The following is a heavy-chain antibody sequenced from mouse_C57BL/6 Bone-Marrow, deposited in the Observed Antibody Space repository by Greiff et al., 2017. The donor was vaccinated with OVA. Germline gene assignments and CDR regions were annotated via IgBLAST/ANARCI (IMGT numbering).Heavy chain of an antibody. CDR3: ARDARGSSYWYFDV. Sequence: VQLKQSGPGLVKPSQTVFLTCTATGFSFTTCNYRWSWNRQFPGNKLEWIGYIYYSGTITYNPFHTSRTIITSDTPKNQFFLEMNSLTAEDTATYYCARDARGSSYWYFDVWGTGTTVTVSS. CDR2: IYYSGTI. V-gene: IGHV3-5*01. CDR1: GFSFTTCNYR. D-gene: IGHD1-1*01. J-gene: IGHJ1*03.